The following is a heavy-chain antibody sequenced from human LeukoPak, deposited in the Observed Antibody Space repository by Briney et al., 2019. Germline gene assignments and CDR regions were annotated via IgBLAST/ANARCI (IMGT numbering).Heavy chain of an antibody. Sequence: ASVKVSCKASGYTFTSYYMHWVRQAPGQGLEWMGITNPSGGSTSYAQKFQGRVTMTRDMSISTAYMELSRLRSDDTAVYYCARSPDILTGENFDYWGQGTLVTVSS. CDR2: TNPSGGST. D-gene: IGHD3-9*01. CDR1: GYTFTSYY. J-gene: IGHJ4*02. V-gene: IGHV1-46*01. CDR3: ARSPDILTGENFDY.